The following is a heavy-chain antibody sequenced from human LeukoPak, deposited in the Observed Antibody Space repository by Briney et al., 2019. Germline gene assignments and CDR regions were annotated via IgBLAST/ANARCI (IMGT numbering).Heavy chain of an antibody. CDR3: ARDRVDCSSTSCYFPGAYYYYGMDV. D-gene: IGHD2-2*01. J-gene: IGHJ6*02. CDR1: GGSFSGYY. V-gene: IGHV4-31*11. CDR2: IYYSGST. Sequence: SETLSLTCAVYGGSFSGYYWSWIRQHPGKGLEWIGYIYYSGSTYYNPSLKSRVTISVDTSKNQFSLKLSSVTAADTAVYYCARDRVDCSSTSCYFPGAYYYYGMDVWGQGTTVTVSS.